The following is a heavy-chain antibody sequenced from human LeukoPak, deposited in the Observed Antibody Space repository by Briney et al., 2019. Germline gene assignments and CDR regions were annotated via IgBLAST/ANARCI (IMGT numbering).Heavy chain of an antibody. CDR1: GFTFDDYA. Sequence: GGFLRLSCAASGFTFDDYAMHWARQAPGKGLEWVSLISWDGGSTYYADSVKGRFTISRDNSKNSLYLQMNSLRAEDTALYYCAKDKGYSSGWYLIDYWGQGTLVTVSS. CDR3: AKDKGYSSGWYLIDY. V-gene: IGHV3-43D*04. CDR2: ISWDGGST. J-gene: IGHJ4*02. D-gene: IGHD6-19*01.